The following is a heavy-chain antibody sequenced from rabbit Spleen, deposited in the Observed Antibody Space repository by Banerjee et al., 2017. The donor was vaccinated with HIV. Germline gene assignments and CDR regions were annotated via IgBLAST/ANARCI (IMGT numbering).Heavy chain of an antibody. V-gene: IGHV1S47*01. CDR2: IANGDGST. J-gene: IGHJ6*01. Sequence: QEQLVESGGGLVQPEGSLALTCKASGFDFSSNAMCWVRQAPGKGPEWIACIANGDGSTYYASWVNGRFTISKTSSTTVTLQMTSLTAADTATYFCARDTSSSFSSYGMDLWGQGTLVTVS. CDR3: ARDTSSSFSSYGMDL. D-gene: IGHD1-1*01. CDR1: GFDFSSNA.